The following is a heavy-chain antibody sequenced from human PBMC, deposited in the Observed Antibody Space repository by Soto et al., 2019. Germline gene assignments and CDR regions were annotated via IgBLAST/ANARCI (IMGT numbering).Heavy chain of an antibody. CDR3: ARDIVGGRLDAFDI. Sequence: ASVKVSCKASGYTFTSHYMHWVRQAPGQGLEWMGWINPNSGGTNYAQKFQGWVTMTRDTSISTAYMELSRLRSDDTAVYYCARDIVGGRLDAFDIWGQGTMVTVSS. J-gene: IGHJ3*02. V-gene: IGHV1-2*04. CDR2: INPNSGGT. D-gene: IGHD1-26*01. CDR1: GYTFTSHY.